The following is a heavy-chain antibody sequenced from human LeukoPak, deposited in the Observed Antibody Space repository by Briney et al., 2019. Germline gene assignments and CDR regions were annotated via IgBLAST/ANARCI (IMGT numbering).Heavy chain of an antibody. J-gene: IGHJ4*02. CDR1: GYTFTSYG. CDR3: ARDGDYDFWSGYLSRYFDY. D-gene: IGHD3-3*01. CDR2: ISAYNGNT. V-gene: IGHV1-18*01. Sequence: ASVKVSCKASGYTFTSYGISWVRQAPGQGLEWMGWISAYNGNTNYAQKLQGRVTMTTDTSTSTAYMELRSLRSDDTAVYYCARDGDYDFWSGYLSRYFDYWGQGTLVTVPS.